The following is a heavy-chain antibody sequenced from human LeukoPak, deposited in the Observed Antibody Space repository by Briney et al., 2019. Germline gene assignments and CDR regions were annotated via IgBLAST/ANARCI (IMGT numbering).Heavy chain of an antibody. CDR3: ARVTEYVLRYFAWSPPYYYGMDV. Sequence: ASVKVSCKASGYTFTSYAMNWVRQAPGQGLEWMGWINTNTGNPTYAQGFTGRFVFSLDTSVSTAYLQISSLKAEDTAVYYCARVTEYVLRYFAWSPPYYYGMDVWGQGTTVTVS. V-gene: IGHV7-4-1*02. CDR2: INTNTGNP. J-gene: IGHJ6*02. D-gene: IGHD3-9*01. CDR1: GYTFTSYA.